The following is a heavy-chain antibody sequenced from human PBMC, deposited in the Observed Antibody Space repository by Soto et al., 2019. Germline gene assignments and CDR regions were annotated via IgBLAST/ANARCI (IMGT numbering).Heavy chain of an antibody. CDR3: VWYSSSWYSDY. CDR2: ISYDGSNK. CDR1: GFTFSIYG. V-gene: IGHV3-30*03. Sequence: QVQLVESGGGVVQPGRSLRLSCAASGFTFSIYGMHWVRQAPGKGLEWVAVISYDGSNKYYADSVKGRFTISRDNSKNTLYLQMNSLRAEDTAVYYCVWYSSSWYSDYWGQGTLVTVSS. J-gene: IGHJ4*02. D-gene: IGHD6-13*01.